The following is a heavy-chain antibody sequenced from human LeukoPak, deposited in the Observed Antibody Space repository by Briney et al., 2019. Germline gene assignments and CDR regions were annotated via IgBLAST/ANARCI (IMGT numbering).Heavy chain of an antibody. CDR2: IYYSGST. CDR1: GGSISSYY. Sequence: SETLSLTCSVSGGSISSYYWSWIRQPPGKGLEWIGYIYYSGSTNYNPSLKSRVTISVDTSKNQFSLKLSGVAAADTAVYSSERRSRGWSFDYWGQGTLVTVSS. J-gene: IGHJ4*02. V-gene: IGHV4-59*01. CDR3: ERRSRGWSFDY. D-gene: IGHD6-19*01.